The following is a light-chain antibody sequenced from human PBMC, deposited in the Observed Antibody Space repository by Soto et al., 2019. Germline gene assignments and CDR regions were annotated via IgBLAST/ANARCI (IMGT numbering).Light chain of an antibody. V-gene: IGKV3-20*01. CDR3: QQYGSSPWT. CDR1: QSVSSSY. CDR2: GAS. J-gene: IGKJ1*01. Sequence: EIVLPQSPGTLSLSPGERATLSCRARQSVSSSYLAWYQQKPGQAPRLLIYGASSRATGIPDRFSGSGSGTDFTLTISRLEPEDFAVYYCQQYGSSPWTFGQGTKVDIK.